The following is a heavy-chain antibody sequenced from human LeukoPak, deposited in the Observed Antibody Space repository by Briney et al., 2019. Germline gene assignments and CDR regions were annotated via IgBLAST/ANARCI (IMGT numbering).Heavy chain of an antibody. J-gene: IGHJ4*02. CDR3: AKGSVGGATDY. Sequence: GGSLTLSCAASGFTFDDYVVHWVRQAPGKGLEWVSLISGGGGSTYYADCVEGRFSIYRDNSKNSLYLHMNILRTGDTSFYYCAKGSVGGATDYGGEGPPVTVSS. CDR1: GFTFDDYV. CDR2: ISGGGGST. V-gene: IGHV3-43*02. D-gene: IGHD1-26*01.